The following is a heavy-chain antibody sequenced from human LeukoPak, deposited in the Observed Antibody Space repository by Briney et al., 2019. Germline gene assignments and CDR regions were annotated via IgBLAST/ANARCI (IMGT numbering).Heavy chain of an antibody. CDR2: INPNSGGT. J-gene: IGHJ4*02. Sequence: ASVKVSCKASGYTFTSYYMHWVRQAPGQGLEWMGWINPNSGGTNYAQKFQGRVTMTRDTSISTAYMELSRLRSDDTAVYYCARGGKYYYDSSGYYPFDYWGQGTLVTVSS. D-gene: IGHD3-22*01. CDR3: ARGGKYYYDSSGYYPFDY. CDR1: GYTFTSYY. V-gene: IGHV1-2*02.